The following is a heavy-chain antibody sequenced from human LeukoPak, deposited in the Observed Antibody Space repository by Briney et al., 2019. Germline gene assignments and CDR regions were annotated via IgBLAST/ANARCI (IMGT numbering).Heavy chain of an antibody. V-gene: IGHV4-61*01. CDR3: ARVPYGDYYYYYMDV. J-gene: IGHJ6*03. Sequence: PSETLSLTCTVSGYSISSSYYWSWIRQPPGKGLEWIGYIYDSGSISYDPSLKSRVTISVDTSKNQFSLKLSSVTAADTAVYYCARVPYGDYYYYYMDVWGKGTTVTVSS. CDR1: GYSISSSYY. D-gene: IGHD4-17*01. CDR2: IYDSGSI.